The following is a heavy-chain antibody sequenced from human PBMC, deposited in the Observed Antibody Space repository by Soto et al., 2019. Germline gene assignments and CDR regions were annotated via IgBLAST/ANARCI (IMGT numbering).Heavy chain of an antibody. CDR1: GFTFSSYS. Sequence: GGSLRLSCAASGFTFSSYSMNWVRQAPGKGLEWVSSISSSSSYIYYADSVKGRFTISRDNAKNSLYLQMNSLRAEDTAVYYCARDSITGANWFDPWGQGTLVTVSS. CDR2: ISSSSSYI. CDR3: ARDSITGANWFDP. J-gene: IGHJ5*02. D-gene: IGHD3-16*01. V-gene: IGHV3-21*01.